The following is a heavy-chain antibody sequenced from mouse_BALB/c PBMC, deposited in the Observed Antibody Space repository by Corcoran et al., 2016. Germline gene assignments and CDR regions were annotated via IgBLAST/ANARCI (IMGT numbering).Heavy chain of an antibody. J-gene: IGHJ2*01. CDR2: IDPENGNT. CDR1: GFNIKDYY. V-gene: IGHV14-1*02. Sequence: EVQLQQSGAELVRPGALVKLSCKASGFNIKDYYMHWVKQRPEQGQEWVGWIDPENGNTIYDPKFQGKASITADTSSNTAYLQLSSLTSEDTAVYYCARLVDYWGQGTTLTVSS. CDR3: ARLVDY.